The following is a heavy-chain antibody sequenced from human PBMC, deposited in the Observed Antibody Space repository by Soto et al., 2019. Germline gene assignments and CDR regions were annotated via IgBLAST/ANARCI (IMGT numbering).Heavy chain of an antibody. J-gene: IGHJ6*02. Sequence: ASVKVSCKASGYTFTGYYMHWVRQAPGQGLEWMGWINPNSGGTNYAQKFQGWVTMTRDTSISTAYMELSRLRSDDTAVYYCARDPLITYGDNKYYYYGMDVWGQRTTVTVSS. V-gene: IGHV1-2*04. D-gene: IGHD4-17*01. CDR1: GYTFTGYY. CDR2: INPNSGGT. CDR3: ARDPLITYGDNKYYYYGMDV.